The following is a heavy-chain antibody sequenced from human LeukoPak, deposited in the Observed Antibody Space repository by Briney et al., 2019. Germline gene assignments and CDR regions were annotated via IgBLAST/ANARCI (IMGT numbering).Heavy chain of an antibody. CDR3: AKDTGYYYDSSGTTDY. CDR1: GFTFDDYA. Sequence: PGGSLRLSCAASGFTFDDYAMHWVRQAPGKGLEWVSGISWNSGSIGYADSVKGRFTISRDNAKNSLYLQMNSLRAEDTALYYCAKDTGYYYDSSGTTDYWGQGTLVTVSS. V-gene: IGHV3-9*01. D-gene: IGHD3-22*01. CDR2: ISWNSGSI. J-gene: IGHJ4*02.